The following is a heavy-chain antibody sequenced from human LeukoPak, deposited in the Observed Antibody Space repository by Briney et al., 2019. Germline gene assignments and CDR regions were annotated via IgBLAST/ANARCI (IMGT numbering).Heavy chain of an antibody. V-gene: IGHV3-74*01. D-gene: IGHD3-3*01. Sequence: GGSLRLSCAASGFTFSSYWMHWVRQAPGKGLVWVSRINTDGSSTSYADSVKGRFTISRDNAKNTLYLQMNSLRAEDTAVYYCARGDYDFWSGPTHYDYWGQGRLVTVSS. J-gene: IGHJ4*02. CDR3: ARGDYDFWSGPTHYDY. CDR2: INTDGSST. CDR1: GFTFSSYW.